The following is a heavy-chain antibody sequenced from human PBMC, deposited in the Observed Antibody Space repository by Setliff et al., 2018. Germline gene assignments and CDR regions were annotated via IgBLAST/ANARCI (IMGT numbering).Heavy chain of an antibody. CDR3: ASQKLARYFES. CDR2: IFDNRST. J-gene: IGHJ4*02. Sequence: PSETLSLTCAVSGYSINSAFTWGWIRQPPGKGLEWIGTIFDNRSTFYSPSLKSRVTMSIDTSKGEFSLKLSSVTAADTGVYYCASQKLARYFESWSQGTLVTVSS. CDR1: GYSINSAFT. V-gene: IGHV4-38-2*01.